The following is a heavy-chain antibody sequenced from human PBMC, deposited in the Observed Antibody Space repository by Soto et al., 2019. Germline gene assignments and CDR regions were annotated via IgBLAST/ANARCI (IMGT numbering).Heavy chain of an antibody. Sequence: GASVKVSCKTSGYTFSSYYMHWVRQAPGQGLDWMGVINPSGGGTSYAKKFQGRVTLTTDSSTSTVYMEVSSLRFDDTAVYYCARGGTPIDYWGQGTLVTVSS. CDR2: INPSGGGT. D-gene: IGHD3-16*01. V-gene: IGHV1-46*01. CDR1: GYTFSSYY. CDR3: ARGGTPIDY. J-gene: IGHJ4*02.